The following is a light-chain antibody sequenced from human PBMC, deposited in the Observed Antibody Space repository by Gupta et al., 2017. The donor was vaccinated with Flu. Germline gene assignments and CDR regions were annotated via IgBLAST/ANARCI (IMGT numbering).Light chain of an antibody. CDR1: SSNIGNNY. V-gene: IGLV1-51*01. CDR2: DSS. Sequence: QSVLTQPPSVSAAPGQQVTISCSGSSSNIGNNYVSWYQQFPGTAPKLLIYDSSKRPSGIPDRFSGSKSGTSATLDITGRQTGDEADYYCGTWDSSLRAGVFGGGTKVTVL. CDR3: GTWDSSLRAGV. J-gene: IGLJ3*02.